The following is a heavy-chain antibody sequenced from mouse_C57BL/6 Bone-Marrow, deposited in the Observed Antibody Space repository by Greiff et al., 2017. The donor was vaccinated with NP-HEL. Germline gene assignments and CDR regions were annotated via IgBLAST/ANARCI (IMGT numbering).Heavy chain of an antibody. D-gene: IGHD1-1*01. CDR3: AREAGSSRVDV. Sequence: EVQLQESGPGLVKPSQSLSLTCSVSGYSITSGYYWNWIRQFPGNKLEWMGYISYDGSNNYNPSLKNRISITRDTSKNQFFLKLNSVTTEDTATYYSAREAGSSRVDVWGTGTTVTVSS. CDR1: GYSITSGYY. V-gene: IGHV3-6*01. J-gene: IGHJ1*03. CDR2: ISYDGSN.